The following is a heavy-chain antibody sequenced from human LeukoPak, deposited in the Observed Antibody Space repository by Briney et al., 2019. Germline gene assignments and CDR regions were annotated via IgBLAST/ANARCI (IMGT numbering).Heavy chain of an antibody. CDR2: IYYSGST. D-gene: IGHD4-17*01. CDR3: ARLGVGGDYLLYYFDY. J-gene: IGHJ4*02. Sequence: SETLSLTCTVSGGSISGYYYSWIRQPPGKGLEWIGYIYYSGSTNYNPSLKSRVTISLDTSKNQFSLKLSSVTAADTAVYYCARLGVGGDYLLYYFDYWGQGTLVTVSS. V-gene: IGHV4-59*08. CDR1: GGSISGYY.